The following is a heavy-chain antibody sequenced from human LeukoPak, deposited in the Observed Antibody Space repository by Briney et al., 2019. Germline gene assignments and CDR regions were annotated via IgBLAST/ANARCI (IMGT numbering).Heavy chain of an antibody. V-gene: IGHV4-59*01. Sequence: SETLSLTCTVSGGSISTYYWSWIRQPPGKGLEWIGYIYYSGSTNYNPSLKSRVTISVDTSKNQFSLKLSSVTAADTAVYYCARGHTVAPRTTFDYWGQGTLVTVSS. CDR3: ARGHTVAPRTTFDY. D-gene: IGHD5-12*01. J-gene: IGHJ4*02. CDR2: IYYSGST. CDR1: GGSISTYY.